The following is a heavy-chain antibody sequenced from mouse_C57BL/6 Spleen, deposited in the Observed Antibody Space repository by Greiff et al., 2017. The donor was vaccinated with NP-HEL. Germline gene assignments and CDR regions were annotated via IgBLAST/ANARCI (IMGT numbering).Heavy chain of an antibody. CDR1: GFTFSDYG. J-gene: IGHJ2*01. V-gene: IGHV5-17*01. CDR3: ASLPYYGSSYFDY. D-gene: IGHD1-1*01. CDR2: ISSGSSTI. Sequence: DVQLVESGGGLVKPGGSLKLSCAASGFTFSDYGMPWVRQAPETGLEWVAYISSGSSTIYFADTVKGRFTISRDNAKNTLFLQMTSLRSEDTAMYYCASLPYYGSSYFDYWGQGTTLTVSS.